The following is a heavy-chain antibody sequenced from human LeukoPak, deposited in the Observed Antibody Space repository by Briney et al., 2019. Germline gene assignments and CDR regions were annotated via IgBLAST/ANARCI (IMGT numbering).Heavy chain of an antibody. V-gene: IGHV1-18*04. CDR1: GYTFNIYG. CDR2: ISAYNGDT. J-gene: IGHJ4*02. Sequence: ASVKVFCKASGYTFNIYGISWVRQAPGQGLEWMGWISAYNGDTKYAEKLQGRVTMTTDTSTSTAYMELRSLRSDDTAVYYCARDPSNTSGWYVYFDYWGQGTLVTVSS. CDR3: ARDPSNTSGWYVYFDY. D-gene: IGHD6-19*01.